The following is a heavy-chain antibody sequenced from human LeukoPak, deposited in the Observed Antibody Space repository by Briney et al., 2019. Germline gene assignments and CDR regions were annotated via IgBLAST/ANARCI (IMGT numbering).Heavy chain of an antibody. J-gene: IGHJ4*02. V-gene: IGHV3-23*03. CDR3: AKDHTKDYYDSSFDY. Sequence: PGGSLRPSCAASGFTFSGYAMNWVRQAPGKGLEWVSLIFASGSTTKYADSVKGRFTISRDNSKNSLSLQMNSLRAEDTAVYYCAKDHTKDYYDSSFDYWGQGTLVTVSS. CDR2: IFASGSTT. D-gene: IGHD3-22*01. CDR1: GFTFSGYA.